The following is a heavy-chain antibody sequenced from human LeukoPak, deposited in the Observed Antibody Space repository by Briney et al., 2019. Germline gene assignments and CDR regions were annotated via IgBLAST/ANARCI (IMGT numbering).Heavy chain of an antibody. J-gene: IGHJ4*02. V-gene: IGHV4-61*10. CDR3: ARGATIAAAGTGELDY. CDR1: GGSISSGTYY. Sequence: NSSETLSLTCTVSGGSISSGTYYWSWIRQPAGKGLEWIGRIYHSGNTNYNPSLKSRVTMSVDTSKNQFPLKLSSVTAADTAVYYCARGATIAAAGTGELDYWGQGTLVTVSS. D-gene: IGHD6-13*01. CDR2: IYHSGNT.